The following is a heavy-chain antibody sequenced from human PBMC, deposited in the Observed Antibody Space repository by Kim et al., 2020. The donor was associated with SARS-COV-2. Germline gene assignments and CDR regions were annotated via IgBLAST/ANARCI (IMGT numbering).Heavy chain of an antibody. CDR3: ARGGVWGIAVAYSRFLDY. Sequence: ASVKVSCKASGYTFTSYGISWVRQAPGQGLEWMGWISAYNGNTNYAQKLQGRVTMTTDTPTSTAYMELRSLRSDDTAVYDCARGGVWGIAVAYSRFLDYWGQGTLVTVSS. V-gene: IGHV1-18*04. J-gene: IGHJ4*02. D-gene: IGHD6-19*01. CDR1: GYTFTSYG. CDR2: ISAYNGNT.